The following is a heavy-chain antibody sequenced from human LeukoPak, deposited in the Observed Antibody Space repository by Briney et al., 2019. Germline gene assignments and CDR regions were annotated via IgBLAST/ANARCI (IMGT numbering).Heavy chain of an antibody. CDR2: INPSGGST. CDR3: ARGPSSAAGTSCFDY. Sequence: GASVKVSCKASGYTFTSYYMHWVRQAPGQGLEWMGIINPSGGSTSYAQKFQGRVTMTRDTSTSTVYMELSSLRSGDTAVYYCARGPSSAAGTSCFDYWGQGTLVTVSS. D-gene: IGHD6-13*01. J-gene: IGHJ4*02. V-gene: IGHV1-46*01. CDR1: GYTFTSYY.